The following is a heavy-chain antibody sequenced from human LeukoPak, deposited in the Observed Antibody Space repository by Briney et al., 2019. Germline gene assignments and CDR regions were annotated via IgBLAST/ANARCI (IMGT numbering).Heavy chain of an antibody. V-gene: IGHV3-30*03. CDR2: ISYDGSNK. D-gene: IGHD3-9*01. J-gene: IGHJ3*02. CDR3: ARGFRGYDLVTGYYPEAFDI. Sequence: GGSLRLSCAASGFTFSSYGMHWVRQAPGKGLEWVAVISYDGSNKYYADSVKGRFTISRDNSKNTLYLQMNSLRAEDTAVYYCARGFRGYDLVTGYYPEAFDIWGQGTLVTVSS. CDR1: GFTFSSYG.